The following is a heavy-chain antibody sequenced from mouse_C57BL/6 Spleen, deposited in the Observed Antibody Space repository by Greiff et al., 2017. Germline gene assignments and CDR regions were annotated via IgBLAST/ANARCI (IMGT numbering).Heavy chain of an antibody. CDR1: GFTFSSYA. V-gene: IGHV5-4*03. CDR2: ISAGGSYT. J-gene: IGHJ4*01. Sequence: EVKLVESGGGLVKPGGSLKLSCAASGFTFSSYAMSWVRQTPEKRLEWVATISAGGSYTYYPDNVKGRFTISRDNAKNNLYLQMSHLKSEDTAMYYCARVGGAYDAMDYWGQGTSVTVSS. CDR3: ARVGGAYDAMDY.